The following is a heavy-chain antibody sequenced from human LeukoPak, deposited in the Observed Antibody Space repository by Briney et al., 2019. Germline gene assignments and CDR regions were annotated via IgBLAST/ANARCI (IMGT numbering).Heavy chain of an antibody. Sequence: GGSLRLSCAASGFTFSSYGMHWVRQAPGKGLEWVAFIRYDGSNKYYADSVKGRFTISRDNSKNTLYLQMNSLRAEDTAVYYCASAGIAVAGTFDYWGQGTLVTVSP. V-gene: IGHV3-30*02. J-gene: IGHJ4*02. CDR3: ASAGIAVAGTFDY. CDR2: IRYDGSNK. D-gene: IGHD6-19*01. CDR1: GFTFSSYG.